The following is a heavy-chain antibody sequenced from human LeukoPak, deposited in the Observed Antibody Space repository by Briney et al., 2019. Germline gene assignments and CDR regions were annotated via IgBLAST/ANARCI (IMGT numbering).Heavy chain of an antibody. CDR1: GGSFSGYY. Sequence: SETLSLTCAVYGGSFSGYYWTWIRQTPEKGLEWIGEMNPSGSTNYNPSLKSRVTISVDTSKNQFSLELSSVTAADTAVYYCARGRQDAMIVVVMTAVSYYLDVWGKGTTVTVSS. CDR3: ARGRQDAMIVVVMTAVSYYLDV. D-gene: IGHD3-22*01. J-gene: IGHJ6*03. V-gene: IGHV4-34*01. CDR2: MNPSGST.